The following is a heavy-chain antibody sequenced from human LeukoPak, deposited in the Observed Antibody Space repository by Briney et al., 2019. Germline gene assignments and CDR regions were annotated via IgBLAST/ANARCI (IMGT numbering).Heavy chain of an antibody. CDR3: TGHGTNSY. Sequence: GGSLRLSCVVSGFSINNNGLSWFRQAPGKGLEWVSDMSGVGNTYYAESVKGRFTISRDNFKNTFFLQMNSLRAEDTALYYATGHGTNSYWGQGALVAVSS. CDR1: GFSINNNG. V-gene: IGHV3-23*01. CDR2: MSGVGNT. J-gene: IGHJ4*02. D-gene: IGHD1-1*01.